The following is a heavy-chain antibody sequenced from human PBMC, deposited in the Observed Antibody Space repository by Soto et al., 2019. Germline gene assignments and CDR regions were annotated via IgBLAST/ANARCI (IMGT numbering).Heavy chain of an antibody. CDR2: IYSGGST. J-gene: IGHJ4*02. V-gene: IGHV3-66*01. CDR1: GFNVNKNY. Sequence: PGGSLRLSCAASGFNVNKNYMSWVRQAPGKGLEWVSVIYSGGSTYYADSVKGRFTISRDNSENTLYLQMNSLRAEDTAVYYCGRDRLHEESNYLHYWGQGTLVTVSS. D-gene: IGHD4-4*01. CDR3: GRDRLHEESNYLHY.